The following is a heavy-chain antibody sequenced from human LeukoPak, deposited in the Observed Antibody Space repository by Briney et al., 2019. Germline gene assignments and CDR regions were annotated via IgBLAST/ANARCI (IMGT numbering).Heavy chain of an antibody. CDR3: ARSIVYGDPAY. CDR2: ISYDGSNK. Sequence: GRSLRLSCAASGFTFSSYAMHWVRQAPGKGLEWVAVISYDGSNKYYADSVKGRFTISRDNAKNSLYLQMNSLRAEDTAVYYCARSIVYGDPAYWGQGTLVTVSS. V-gene: IGHV3-30*04. D-gene: IGHD4-17*01. CDR1: GFTFSSYA. J-gene: IGHJ4*02.